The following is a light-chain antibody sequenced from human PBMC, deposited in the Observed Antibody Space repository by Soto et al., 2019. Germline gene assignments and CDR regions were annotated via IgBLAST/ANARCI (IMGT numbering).Light chain of an antibody. CDR1: SSDDGGYNY. Sequence: QSVVTQPASVSGSPGQSITISCTEASSDDGGYNYVSWYQQYPGKAPKLLIFDVNHRPSGVSSRFFGSKSGNTASLTISGLQADDEAEYYCSSYTGTNVLFGGGTKLTVL. V-gene: IGLV2-14*03. CDR2: DVN. CDR3: SSYTGTNVL. J-gene: IGLJ2*01.